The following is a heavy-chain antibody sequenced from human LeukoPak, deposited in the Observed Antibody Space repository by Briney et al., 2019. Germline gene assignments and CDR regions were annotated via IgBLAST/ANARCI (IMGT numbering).Heavy chain of an antibody. D-gene: IGHD3-10*01. CDR3: HSESLWFGSPTGGFDY. J-gene: IGHJ4*02. Sequence: SETLSLTCAVSGYSISSGYYWGWIRQPPGKGLEWTGSIYHSGSTYYNPSLKSRVTISVDTSKNQFSLKLSSVTAADTAVYYCHSESLWFGSPTGGFDYWGQGTLVTVSS. CDR2: IYHSGST. CDR1: GYSISSGYY. V-gene: IGHV4-38-2*01.